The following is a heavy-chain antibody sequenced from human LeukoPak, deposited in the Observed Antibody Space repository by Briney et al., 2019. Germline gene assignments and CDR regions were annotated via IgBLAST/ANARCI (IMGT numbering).Heavy chain of an antibody. V-gene: IGHV4-34*01. D-gene: IGHD3-9*01. CDR1: GGSFSGYY. J-gene: IGHJ5*02. Sequence: RTSETLSLTCAVYGGSFSGYYWSWIRQPPGKGVEWIGEINHSGSTNYNPSLKSRVTISVDTSKNQFSLKLSSVTAADTAVYYCAGTIFGFDPWGQGTLVTVSS. CDR2: INHSGST. CDR3: AGTIFGFDP.